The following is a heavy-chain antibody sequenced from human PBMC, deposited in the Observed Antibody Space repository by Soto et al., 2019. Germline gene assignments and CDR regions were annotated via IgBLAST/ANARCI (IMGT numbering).Heavy chain of an antibody. CDR3: ARGPYSRGVGATNPSH. J-gene: IGHJ4*02. V-gene: IGHV4-34*01. CDR2: ISSGST. Sequence: SETLSLTCAVYGGSSSGCYWTWIRQSPGKGLEWIGEISSGSTNYNPSLKSRVTISADTSKNQLSLKLSSVTAADTAVYYCARGPYSRGVGATNPSHWGQGTLVTSPQ. D-gene: IGHD1-26*01. CDR1: GGSSSGCY.